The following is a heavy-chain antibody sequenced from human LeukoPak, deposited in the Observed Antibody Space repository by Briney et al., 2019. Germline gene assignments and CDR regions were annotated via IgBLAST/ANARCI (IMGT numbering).Heavy chain of an antibody. CDR1: GYTFTGYY. D-gene: IGHD3-10*01. CDR2: INPNSGGT. V-gene: IGHV1-2*02. J-gene: IGHJ4*02. CDR3: ARDNVLLWFGEMEV. Sequence: GASVKVSCKASGYTFTGYYMHWVRQAPGQGLEWMGWINPNSGGTNYAQKFQGRVTMTRNTSISTAYMELSRLRSDDTAVYYCARDNVLLWFGEMEVWGQGTLVTVSS.